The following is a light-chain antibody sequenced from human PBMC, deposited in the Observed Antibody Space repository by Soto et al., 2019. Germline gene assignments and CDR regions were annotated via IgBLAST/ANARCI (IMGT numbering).Light chain of an antibody. J-gene: IGLJ1*01. Sequence: QSALTQPASVSGSPGQSITISCTGTSSDVGNYIFVSWYRQHPGKAPKLMIYEVSQRPSGVPDRFSGSKSGNTASLTVSGLQTEDEADYYCSSYAGTKLFVFGSGTKLTVL. CDR3: SSYAGTKLFV. CDR2: EVS. CDR1: SSDVGNYIF. V-gene: IGLV2-8*01.